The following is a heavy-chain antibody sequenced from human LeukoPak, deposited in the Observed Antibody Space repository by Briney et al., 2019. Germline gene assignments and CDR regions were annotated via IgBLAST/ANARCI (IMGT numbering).Heavy chain of an antibody. V-gene: IGHV1-69*13. CDR1: GGTFSSYA. Sequence: GASVKVSCKASGGTFSSYAISWVRQAPGRGLEWMGGIIPIFGTANYAQKFQGRVTITADESTSTAYMELSSLRSEDTAVYYCARAPSRNYYYYGMDVWGQGTTVTVSS. CDR2: IIPIFGTA. J-gene: IGHJ6*02. CDR3: ARAPSRNYYYYGMDV.